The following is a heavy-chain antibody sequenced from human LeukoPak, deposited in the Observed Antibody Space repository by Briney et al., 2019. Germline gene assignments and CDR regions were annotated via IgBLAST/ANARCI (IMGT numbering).Heavy chain of an antibody. V-gene: IGHV4-39*01. J-gene: IGHJ4*02. CDR2: IHYSENV. CDR1: GGSSISNLYY. CDR3: ARRGEITSRMVRGDFDY. Sequence: PSETLSLTCIVSGGSSISNLYYWGWIRQPPGKGLEWIGDIHYSENVYYNSSLKSRVTIFLDTSQNQFSLKLSSVTAADTAVYYCARRGEITSRMVRGDFDYWGQGTLVTVSS. D-gene: IGHD3-10*01.